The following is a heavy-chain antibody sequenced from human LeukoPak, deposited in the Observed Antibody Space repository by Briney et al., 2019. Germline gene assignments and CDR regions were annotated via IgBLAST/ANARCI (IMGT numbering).Heavy chain of an antibody. V-gene: IGHV1-8*01. J-gene: IGHJ4*02. Sequence: GASVKVSCKASGYTFTSYDINWVRQATGHGLEWMGWMNPNSGNTGYAQKFQGRVTMTRNTSISTAYMELSSLRSEDTAVYYCASGIVGAWYYFDYWGQGTLVTVSS. D-gene: IGHD1-26*01. CDR2: MNPNSGNT. CDR3: ASGIVGAWYYFDY. CDR1: GYTFTSYD.